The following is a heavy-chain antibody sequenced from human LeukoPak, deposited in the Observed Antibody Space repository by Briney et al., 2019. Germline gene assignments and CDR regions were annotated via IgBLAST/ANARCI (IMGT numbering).Heavy chain of an antibody. CDR1: GYSFTNYW. V-gene: IGHV5-51*01. CDR2: IYPGDSDT. D-gene: IGHD3-10*01. Sequence: GESLKISCKGSGYSFTNYWIGWVRQMPGKGLEWMGIIYPGDSDTRYSPSFQGQVTISADKSISTAYLQWSSLKASGTAMYYCATGWPALWVDPPGFDYWGQGTLVTVSS. J-gene: IGHJ4*02. CDR3: ATGWPALWVDPPGFDY.